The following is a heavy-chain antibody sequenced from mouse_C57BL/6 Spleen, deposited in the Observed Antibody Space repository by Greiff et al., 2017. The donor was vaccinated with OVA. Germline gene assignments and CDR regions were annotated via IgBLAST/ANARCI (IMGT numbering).Heavy chain of an antibody. V-gene: IGHV1-50*01. CDR2: IDPSDSYT. Sequence: VQLQQPGAELVKPGASVKLSCKASGYTFTSYWMQWVKQRPGQGLEWIGEIDPSDSYTNYNQKFKGKATLTVDTSSSTAYMQLSSLTSEDSAVYYCARSWLLLSWFAYWGQGTLVTVSA. J-gene: IGHJ3*01. D-gene: IGHD2-3*01. CDR3: ARSWLLLSWFAY. CDR1: GYTFTSYW.